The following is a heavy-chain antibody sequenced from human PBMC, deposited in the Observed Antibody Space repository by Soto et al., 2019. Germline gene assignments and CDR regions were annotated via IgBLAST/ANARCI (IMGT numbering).Heavy chain of an antibody. J-gene: IGHJ3*02. CDR1: GGSFSSYA. D-gene: IGHD3-22*01. CDR3: ARGRGQGYYYDSSGYYLPPDI. V-gene: IGHV1-69*13. Sequence: SVKVSCKASGGSFSSYAISWVRQAPGQGLEWMGGIIPIFGTANYAQKFQGRVTITADESTSTAYMELSSLRSEDTAVYYCARGRGQGYYYDSSGYYLPPDIWGHGTMVTVSS. CDR2: IIPIFGTA.